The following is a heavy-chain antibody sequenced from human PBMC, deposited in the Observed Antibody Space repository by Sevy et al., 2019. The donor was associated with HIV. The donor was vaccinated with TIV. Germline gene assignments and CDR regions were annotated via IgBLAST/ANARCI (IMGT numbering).Heavy chain of an antibody. CDR3: ARDYRGYSGYDRGNFDY. D-gene: IGHD5-12*01. CDR2: ISSSGSTI. V-gene: IGHV3-48*03. Sequence: GGSLRLSCAASGFTFSSYEMNWVRQAPGKGLEWVSYISSSGSTIYYADSVKGRFTISRDNAKNSLYLQMNSLRAEDTAVYYCARDYRGYSGYDRGNFDYWGQGTLVTVSS. CDR1: GFTFSSYE. J-gene: IGHJ4*02.